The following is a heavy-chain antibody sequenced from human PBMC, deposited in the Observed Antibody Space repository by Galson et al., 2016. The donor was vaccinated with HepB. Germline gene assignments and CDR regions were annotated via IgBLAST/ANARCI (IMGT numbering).Heavy chain of an antibody. CDR3: THTRVAHGGGDCSLLDY. CDR2: IYWDDDE. CDR1: GFSLTTVGVG. J-gene: IGHJ4*02. Sequence: PALVKPTQTLTLTCSFSGFSLTTVGVGVGWLRQPPGKAPEWLALIYWDDDERYSPALRSRLTIIKDTSKNQVVLKMTNVDPADTATYFCTHTRVAHGGGDCSLLDYWGQGTLVTVSS. D-gene: IGHD2-21*01. V-gene: IGHV2-5*02.